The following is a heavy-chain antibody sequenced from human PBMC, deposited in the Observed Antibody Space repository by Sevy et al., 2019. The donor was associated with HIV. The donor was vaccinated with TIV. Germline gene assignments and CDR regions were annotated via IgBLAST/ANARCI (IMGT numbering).Heavy chain of an antibody. J-gene: IGHJ4*02. Sequence: LSLTCAASGFTVSSNYMSWVRQAPGKGLEWVSVIYSGGSTYYADSVKGRFTISRDNSKNTLYLQMNSLRAEDTAVYYCASAVRGSYFDYWGQGTLVTVSS. D-gene: IGHD3-16*01. CDR1: GFTVSSNY. CDR2: IYSGGST. CDR3: ASAVRGSYFDY. V-gene: IGHV3-53*01.